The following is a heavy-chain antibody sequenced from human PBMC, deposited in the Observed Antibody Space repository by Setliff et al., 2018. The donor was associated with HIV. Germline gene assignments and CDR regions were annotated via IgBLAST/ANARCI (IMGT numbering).Heavy chain of an antibody. CDR1: GYTLTELS. D-gene: IGHD6-19*01. Sequence: ASVKVSCKVSGYTLTELSMLWVRQAPGKGLEWMGRFDPEDGDKIYAQKFQGRVTVNEDTSADTDYMELSSLRSEDTAVYYCATAKEVWLAEGGFDYWGQGTRVTVSS. V-gene: IGHV1-24*01. CDR2: FDPEDGDK. J-gene: IGHJ4*02. CDR3: ATAKEVWLAEGGFDY.